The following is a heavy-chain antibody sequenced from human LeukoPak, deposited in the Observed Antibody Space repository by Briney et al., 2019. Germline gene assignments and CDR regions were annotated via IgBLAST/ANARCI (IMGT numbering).Heavy chain of an antibody. Sequence: SETLSFTCTVSAGSINHYFWNWVRQPPEKGLEWIGHIYYSGNTNYNLSLKSRVAISLDTSKNQFSLKLSSVTAADTAVYYCARGEGHHHTTGRTSASTYYYYYMAVWGKGTTVTVSS. J-gene: IGHJ6*03. CDR1: AGSINHYF. V-gene: IGHV4-59*01. CDR3: ARGEGHHHTTGRTSASTYYYYYMAV. D-gene: IGHD1-1*01. CDR2: IYYSGNT.